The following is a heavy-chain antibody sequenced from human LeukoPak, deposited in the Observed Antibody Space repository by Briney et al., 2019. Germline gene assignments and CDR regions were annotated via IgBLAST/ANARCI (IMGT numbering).Heavy chain of an antibody. J-gene: IGHJ4*02. CDR1: GGSISSGSYY. CDR3: ARDPYSNYVAVDY. Sequence: SETLSLTCTVSGGSISSGSYYWSWIRQPAGKGLEWIGRIYSSGSTNYNPSLKSRVSISVDTSKNEFSLKLSSVTAADTAVYYCARDPYSNYVAVDYWGQGTLVTVSS. D-gene: IGHD4-11*01. CDR2: IYSSGST. V-gene: IGHV4-61*02.